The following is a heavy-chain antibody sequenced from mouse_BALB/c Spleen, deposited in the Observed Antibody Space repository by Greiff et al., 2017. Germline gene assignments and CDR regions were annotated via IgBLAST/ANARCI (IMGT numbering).Heavy chain of an antibody. CDR3: ASNRYDDYAMDY. J-gene: IGHJ4*01. CDR1: GFTFSDYY. D-gene: IGHD2-14*01. Sequence: EVQGVESGGGLVKPGGSLKLSCAASGFTFSDYYMYWVRQTPEKRLEWVATISDGGSYTYYPDSVKGRFTISRDNAKNNLYLQMSSLKSEDTAMYYCASNRYDDYAMDYWGQGTSVTVSS. CDR2: ISDGGSYT. V-gene: IGHV5-4*02.